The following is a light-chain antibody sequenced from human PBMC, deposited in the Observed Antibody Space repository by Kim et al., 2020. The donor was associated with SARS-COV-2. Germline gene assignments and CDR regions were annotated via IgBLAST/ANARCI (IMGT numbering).Light chain of an antibody. CDR3: SSYAGSSTYL. V-gene: IGLV2-23*02. CDR2: EVT. Sequence: QSVLTQPASVSGSPGQSIIISCTGSSSDVGTYNLVAWYQHHPGKAPKLLIYEVTQRPSGISARFSGSKSGNTASLTISGLQAEDEADYFCSSYAGSSTYLFGTGTKVTVL. J-gene: IGLJ1*01. CDR1: SSDVGTYNL.